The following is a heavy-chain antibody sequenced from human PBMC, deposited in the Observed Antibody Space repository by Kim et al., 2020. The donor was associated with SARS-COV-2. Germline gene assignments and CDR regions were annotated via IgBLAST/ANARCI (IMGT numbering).Heavy chain of an antibody. Sequence: SETLSLTCSVSGGSISDSSYYWGWIRQSPGKGLEWIGSVYYSGYTYYNSSLKSRLTISVDTSKDQFSLNLRSVTAADTAVYYCARIYGSGNWYFDLWGRGTLVTVSS. CDR3: ARIYGSGNWYFDL. D-gene: IGHD3-10*01. CDR2: VYYSGYT. J-gene: IGHJ2*01. V-gene: IGHV4-39*07. CDR1: GGSISDSSYY.